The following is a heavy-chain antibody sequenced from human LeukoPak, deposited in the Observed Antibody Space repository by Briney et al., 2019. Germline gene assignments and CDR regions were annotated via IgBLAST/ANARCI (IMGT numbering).Heavy chain of an antibody. Sequence: SETLSLTCAGSGYSISSGYYWSWIRQPPGKGPEWIGYISYSGSTNYNPSLKSRVTISVDTSKSQFSLKLSSVTAADTAGYYCARVGRSSSYFDYWGQGTLVTVSS. V-gene: IGHV4-61*01. CDR3: ARVGRSSSYFDY. D-gene: IGHD6-13*01. J-gene: IGHJ4*02. CDR1: GYSISSGYY. CDR2: ISYSGST.